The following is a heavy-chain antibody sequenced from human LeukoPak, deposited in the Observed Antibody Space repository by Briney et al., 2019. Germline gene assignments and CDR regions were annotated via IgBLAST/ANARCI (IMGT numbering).Heavy chain of an antibody. CDR3: ASSGSYRFDY. J-gene: IGHJ4*02. V-gene: IGHV3-48*02. CDR2: ITASGTAM. CDR1: GFTFSSYS. Sequence: GGSRRLSCAASGFTFSSYSMNWVRQAPGKGLEWVSRITASGTAMFYADSVKGRFTISRDNAKNSLYLQMNSLRDEDTAVYYCASSGSYRFDYWGQGTLVTVSS. D-gene: IGHD1-26*01.